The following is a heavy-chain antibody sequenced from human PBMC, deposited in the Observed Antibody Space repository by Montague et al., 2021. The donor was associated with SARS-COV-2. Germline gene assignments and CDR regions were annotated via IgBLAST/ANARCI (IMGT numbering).Heavy chain of an antibody. CDR2: THQWGGT. D-gene: IGHD6-13*01. CDR1: GGSITSENW. V-gene: IGHV4-4*02. J-gene: IGHJ4*02. CDR3: ASHPVWQQLCT. Sequence: SETLSLTCAVSGGSITSENWWSWVRQPPGKGLEWIAETHQWGGTNYNPSLRSRVTILLDNSKNQFSLMLTSVTAADTAMYYCASHPVWQQLCTRGQGTLVSVSS.